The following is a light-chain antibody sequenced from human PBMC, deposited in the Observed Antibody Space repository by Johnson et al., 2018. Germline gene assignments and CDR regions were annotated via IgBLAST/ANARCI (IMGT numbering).Light chain of an antibody. CDR3: GTWDSSLSAGNV. CDR2: ENN. CDR1: SSNIGNNY. J-gene: IGLJ1*01. Sequence: QSVLTQPPSVSAAPGQKVTISCSGSSSNIGNNYVSWYQQLPGTAPKLLIYENNKRPSGIPDRFSGSKSGTSATLGITGHHTGDEADYYCGTWDSSLSAGNVFGTGTKVTVL. V-gene: IGLV1-51*02.